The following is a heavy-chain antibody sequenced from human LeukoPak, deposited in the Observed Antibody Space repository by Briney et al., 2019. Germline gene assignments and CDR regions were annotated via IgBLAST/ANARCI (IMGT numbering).Heavy chain of an antibody. V-gene: IGHV4-4*07. J-gene: IGHJ4*02. CDR1: GGSISSYY. D-gene: IGHD3-22*01. CDR3: ARDGYYDSSGYVLGNLDFDY. Sequence: SETLSLTCTVSGGSISSYYWSWVRQPAGKGLEWIGRIYASGSTNYNPSLKSRVTISVDTSKNQFSLKLSSVTAADTAVYYCARDGYYDSSGYVLGNLDFDYWGQGTLVTVSS. CDR2: IYASGST.